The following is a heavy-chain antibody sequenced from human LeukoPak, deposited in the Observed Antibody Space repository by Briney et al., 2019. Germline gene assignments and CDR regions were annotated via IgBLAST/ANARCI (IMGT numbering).Heavy chain of an antibody. CDR2: ISSSSSYI. D-gene: IGHD3-9*01. V-gene: IGHV3-21*01. Sequence: GGSLRLFCAASGFTFSSYSMNWVRQAPGKGLEWVSSISSSSSYIYYADSVKGRFTISRDNAKNSLYLQMNSLRAEDTAVYYCAGAPADDILTGYPDDAFDIWGQGTMVTVSS. J-gene: IGHJ3*02. CDR3: AGAPADDILTGYPDDAFDI. CDR1: GFTFSSYS.